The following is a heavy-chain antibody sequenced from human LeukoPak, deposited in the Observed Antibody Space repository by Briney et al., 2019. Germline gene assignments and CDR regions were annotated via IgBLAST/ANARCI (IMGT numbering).Heavy chain of an antibody. D-gene: IGHD4-17*01. CDR1: GGSISRYY. V-gene: IGHV4-59*01. CDR3: ARVPLEVTTTYWYFDL. CDR2: IYYSGST. J-gene: IGHJ2*01. Sequence: SETLSLTCTVSGGSISRYYWSWIRQPPGKGLEWIGYIYYSGSTNYNPSLKSRVTISVDTSKNQFSLKLSSVTAADTAVYYCARVPLEVTTTYWYFDLWGRGTLVTVSS.